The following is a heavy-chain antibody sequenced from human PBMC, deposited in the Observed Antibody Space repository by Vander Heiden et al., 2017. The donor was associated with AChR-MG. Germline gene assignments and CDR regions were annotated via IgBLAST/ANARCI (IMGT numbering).Heavy chain of an antibody. V-gene: IGHV6-1*02. Sequence: QAQLQQSGPGLAKPSPTLQVTCFISGDSVSCTRCASQWIRQSPSRGLELLGRTYYTSKWDTEYADSVKSRSSISPDTSRNQCSLQMKSVSPEDTAVYFCARAPWGDSSAYYDGLAFDYCGGGSLVTVSS. CDR2: TYYTSKWDT. CDR1: GDSVSCTRCA. D-gene: IGHD3-22*01. CDR3: ARAPWGDSSAYYDGLAFDY. J-gene: IGHJ4*02.